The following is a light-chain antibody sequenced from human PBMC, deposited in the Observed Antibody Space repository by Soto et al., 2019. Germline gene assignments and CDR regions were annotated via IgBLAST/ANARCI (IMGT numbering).Light chain of an antibody. J-gene: IGKJ5*01. CDR1: QGVKTW. V-gene: IGKV1-5*03. CDR2: KAS. Sequence: DIQMTQSPSTLSASVGDRVTITCRASQGVKTWLAWYQQKPGKAPKLLIYKASTLDSGVPSRFSGSGAGTEFTLTISSLQPDDFATYYGQQYNSFSPITFGQGTRLDIK. CDR3: QQYNSFSPIT.